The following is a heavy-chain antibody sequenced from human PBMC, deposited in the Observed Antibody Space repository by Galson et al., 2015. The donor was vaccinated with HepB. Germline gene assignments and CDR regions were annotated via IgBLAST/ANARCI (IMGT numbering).Heavy chain of an antibody. CDR3: ARAGYCSSTSCYRFPYYYYGMDV. D-gene: IGHD2-2*01. CDR2: IYHSGST. V-gene: IGHV4-4*02. J-gene: IGHJ6*02. Sequence: ETLSLTCAVSGGSISSSNWWSWVRQPPGKGLEWIGEIYHSGSTNYNPSLKSRVTISVDKSKNQFSLKLSSVTAADTAVYYCARAGYCSSTSCYRFPYYYYGMDVWGQGTTVTVSS. CDR1: GGSISSSNW.